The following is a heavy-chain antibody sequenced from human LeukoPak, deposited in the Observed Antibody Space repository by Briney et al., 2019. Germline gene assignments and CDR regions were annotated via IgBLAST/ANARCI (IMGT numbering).Heavy chain of an antibody. V-gene: IGHV1-2*02. J-gene: IGHJ4*02. CDR3: ASGYCSGGSCYSFDY. D-gene: IGHD2-15*01. CDR1: GYSFTDKY. Sequence: ASVKVSCKASGYSFTDKYMHWVRQAPGQGLEWMGWINPNSGGTNSAQQFQGRVTMTRDTSISTAYMELSRLRSDDTAVYYCASGYCSGGSCYSFDYWGQGTLVTVSS. CDR2: INPNSGGT.